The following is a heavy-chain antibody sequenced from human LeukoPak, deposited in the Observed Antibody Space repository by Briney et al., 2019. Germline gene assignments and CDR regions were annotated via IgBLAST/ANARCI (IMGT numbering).Heavy chain of an antibody. CDR2: ISADGTT. D-gene: IGHD1-26*01. J-gene: IGHJ6*02. V-gene: IGHV3-43*02. CDR3: ATWAFYHGLDV. Sequence: GGSLRLSCTASGFTFDKYDMHWVRQRPGKGLEWFSVISADGTTDHADSVKGRFTVSRDNSKESLFLQMNSLRAEDTALYYCATWAFYHGLDVWGQGTPVTVSS. CDR1: GFTFDKYD.